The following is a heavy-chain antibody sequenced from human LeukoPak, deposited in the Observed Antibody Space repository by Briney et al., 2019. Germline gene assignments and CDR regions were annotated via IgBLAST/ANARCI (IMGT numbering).Heavy chain of an antibody. CDR3: ARIDPLGFFDQ. CDR2: IFYSGHS. V-gene: IGHV4-59*12. J-gene: IGHJ4*02. D-gene: IGHD6-25*01. CDR1: GGFSSRYY. Sequence: PSETLSLACSVSGGFSSRYYWSWVRQPLGKGLEWLGHIFYSGHSNYNASLTSRIRMSVGTSKAQFSLELASVTAADTAVYYCARIDPLGFFDQWGPGILVTVSS.